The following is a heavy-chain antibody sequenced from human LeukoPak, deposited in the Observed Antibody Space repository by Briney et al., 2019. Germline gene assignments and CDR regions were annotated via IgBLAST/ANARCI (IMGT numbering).Heavy chain of an antibody. Sequence: SVKVSCKASGGTFSSYAISWVRQAPGQGLEWMGGIIPIFGTANYAQKFQGRVTITADESTSTAYMELSSLRSEDTAVYYCARGRYYDFWSGPKNAFDIWGQGTLVTVSS. J-gene: IGHJ3*02. D-gene: IGHD3-3*01. CDR3: ARGRYYDFWSGPKNAFDI. CDR2: IIPIFGTA. V-gene: IGHV1-69*01. CDR1: GGTFSSYA.